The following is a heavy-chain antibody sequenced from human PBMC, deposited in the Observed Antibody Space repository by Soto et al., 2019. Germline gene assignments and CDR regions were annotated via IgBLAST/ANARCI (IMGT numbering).Heavy chain of an antibody. Sequence: SETLSLTCTVSGGSISSYYWSWIRQPPGKGLEWIGYIYYSGSTNYNPSLKSRVTISVDSSKNQFSLKLDSVTAADTAVYYCARHRGSSGWKYYYYYGMDGWGQGTTVTVSS. CDR1: GGSISSYY. CDR2: IYYSGST. J-gene: IGHJ6*02. D-gene: IGHD6-19*01. V-gene: IGHV4-59*08. CDR3: ARHRGSSGWKYYYYYGMDG.